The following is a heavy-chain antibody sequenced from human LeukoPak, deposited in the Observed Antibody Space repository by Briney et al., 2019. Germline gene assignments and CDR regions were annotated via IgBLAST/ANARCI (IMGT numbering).Heavy chain of an antibody. Sequence: PGGSLRLSCAASGFTFDDYGMSWVRHAPGKGLEWVSGINWNGGSTGYADSVKGRFTISRDNAKNSLFLQMNGLRAEDTALYYCARDGGEGYDYGDYGEGYFDYWGQGTLVTVSS. V-gene: IGHV3-20*04. CDR2: INWNGGST. CDR3: ARDGGEGYDYGDYGEGYFDY. J-gene: IGHJ4*02. D-gene: IGHD4-17*01. CDR1: GFTFDDYG.